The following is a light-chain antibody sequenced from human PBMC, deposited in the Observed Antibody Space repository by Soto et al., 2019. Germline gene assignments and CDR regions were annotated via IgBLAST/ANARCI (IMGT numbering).Light chain of an antibody. J-gene: IGLJ1*01. V-gene: IGLV1-47*01. CDR3: ATWDDSLNGFYV. CDR2: RNN. Sequence: QSVLTQPPSASGTAGQGVTISCSGSTSNIGSNYVYWYQQLPGTAPKLLIYRNNQRPSGVPDRFSGSKSGTSASLAISGLRSDDEADYFCATWDDSLNGFYVLGTGTKVTVL. CDR1: TSNIGSNY.